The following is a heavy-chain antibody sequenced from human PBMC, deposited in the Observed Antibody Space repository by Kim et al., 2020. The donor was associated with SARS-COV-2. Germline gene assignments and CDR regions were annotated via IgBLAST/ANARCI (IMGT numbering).Heavy chain of an antibody. Sequence: SETQSLTCTVSGYSISSGYYWGWIRQPPGKGLEWIGSIYHSGSTYYNPSLKSRVTISVDTSKNQFSLKLSSVTAADTAVYYCARKYCSGGSCYADFDYWG. J-gene: IGHJ4*01. CDR1: GYSISSGYY. V-gene: IGHV4-38-2*02. D-gene: IGHD2-15*01. CDR2: IYHSGST. CDR3: ARKYCSGGSCYADFDY.